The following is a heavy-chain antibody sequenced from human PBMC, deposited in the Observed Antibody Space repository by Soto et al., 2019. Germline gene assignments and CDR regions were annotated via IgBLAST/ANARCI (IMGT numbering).Heavy chain of an antibody. D-gene: IGHD6-19*01. V-gene: IGHV3-30-3*01. Sequence: GGSLRLSCAASGFTFSSYAMHWVRQAPGKGLERVAVISYDGSNKYYADSVKGRFTISRDNSKNTLYLQMNSLRAEDTAVYYCARDKQAVAGTNYYYGMDVWGQGTTVTVSS. CDR3: ARDKQAVAGTNYYYGMDV. CDR2: ISYDGSNK. J-gene: IGHJ6*02. CDR1: GFTFSSYA.